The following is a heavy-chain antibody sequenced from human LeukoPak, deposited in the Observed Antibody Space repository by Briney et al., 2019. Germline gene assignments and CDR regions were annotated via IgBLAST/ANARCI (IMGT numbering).Heavy chain of an antibody. V-gene: IGHV4-4*07. CDR3: AGVLLTSLQLLPFYF. CDR1: AGSISTYY. D-gene: IGHD2-15*01. J-gene: IGHJ4*02. CDR2: VCTSGST. Sequence: SHTLSLACTLAAGSISTYYWGWIRQPAGDGLEWILLVCTSGSTNYNPSLKTRVTMSVDTSKDQFSLKRSSVTPADTAVYYCAGVLLTSLQLLPFYFWGQGTLVTVSS.